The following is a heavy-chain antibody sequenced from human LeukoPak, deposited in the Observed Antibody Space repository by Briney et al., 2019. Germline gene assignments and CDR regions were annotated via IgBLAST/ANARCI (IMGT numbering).Heavy chain of an antibody. D-gene: IGHD3-22*01. V-gene: IGHV5-51*03. CDR1: GYSFTSYW. CDR3: ARCSSGYYSRCGY. Sequence: GESLNISCKRSGYSFTSYWIGWVRQMPGKGLEWMGIIYPGDSDTRYSPSFQGQVTISADKSISTAYLQWSSLKASDTAMYYCARCSSGYYSRCGYWGQGTLVTVSS. CDR2: IYPGDSDT. J-gene: IGHJ4*02.